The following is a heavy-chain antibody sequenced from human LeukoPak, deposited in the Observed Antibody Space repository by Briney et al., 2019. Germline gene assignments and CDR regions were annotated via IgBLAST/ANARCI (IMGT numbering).Heavy chain of an antibody. Sequence: SETLSLTCTVSGGSLSSYYWSWIRQPPGKGLEWIGYIYYSGGTNYNPSLKSRGTISVDTSKNQFSLKLSSVTAADTAVYYCARHHTAMVSSSDYWGQGTLVTVSS. J-gene: IGHJ4*02. CDR2: IYYSGGT. V-gene: IGHV4-59*08. CDR1: GGSLSSYY. D-gene: IGHD5-18*01. CDR3: ARHHTAMVSSSDY.